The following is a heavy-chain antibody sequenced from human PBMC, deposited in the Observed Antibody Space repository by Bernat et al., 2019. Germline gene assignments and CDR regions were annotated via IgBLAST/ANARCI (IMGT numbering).Heavy chain of an antibody. CDR1: RFTFSTYW. D-gene: IGHD6-13*01. V-gene: IGHV3-7*01. CDR3: ATRPRQPES. J-gene: IGHJ4*02. CDR2: IKQDGSEK. Sequence: EVQLVESGGGLVQPGGSLRLSCTASRFTFSTYWMTWVRQAPGKGLEWVASIKQDGSEKYYLDSVKGRFTISRDNTKNSLYLEMNSLRGEDTAVYYCATRPRQPESWGQGTLVTVSS.